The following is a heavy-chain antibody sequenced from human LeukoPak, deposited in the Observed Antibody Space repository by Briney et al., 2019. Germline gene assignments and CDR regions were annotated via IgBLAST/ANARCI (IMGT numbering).Heavy chain of an antibody. CDR2: LSGSGGST. CDR1: GFTFSSYA. V-gene: IGHV3-23*01. Sequence: GGSLRLSYAASGFTFSSYAMSWVRQAPGMGLQLVSALSGSGGSTYYADSVKGRFTISRDNSKNTLYLQMNSLRGEDTAVYYCAKDRDYSKSVWDYWGQGTLVTVSS. CDR3: AKDRDYSKSVWDY. D-gene: IGHD4-11*01. J-gene: IGHJ4*02.